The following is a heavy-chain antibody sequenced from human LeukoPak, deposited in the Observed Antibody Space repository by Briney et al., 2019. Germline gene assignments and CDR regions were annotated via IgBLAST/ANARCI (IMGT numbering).Heavy chain of an antibody. CDR1: GYTFTSYG. V-gene: IGHV1-18*01. CDR3: ARGPSSSGWGAPDYWFDP. Sequence: ASVKVSCKASGYTFTSYGTSWVRQAPGQGLEWMGWISAYNGNTNYAQKLQGRVTMTTDTSTSTAYMELRSLRSDDTAVYYRARGPSSSGWGAPDYWFDPWGQGTLVTVSS. D-gene: IGHD6-19*01. CDR2: ISAYNGNT. J-gene: IGHJ5*02.